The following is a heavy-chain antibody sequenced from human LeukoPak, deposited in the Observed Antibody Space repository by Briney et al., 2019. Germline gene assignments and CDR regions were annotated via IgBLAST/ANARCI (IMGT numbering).Heavy chain of an antibody. CDR2: ISWNSGSI. CDR3: ARDLGQYYDTSDNWFDP. J-gene: IGHJ5*02. V-gene: IGHV3-9*01. CDR1: GFTFDDYA. Sequence: GGSLRLSCAASGFTFDDYAMHWVRQAPGKGLEWVSGISWNSGSIGYADSVKGRFTISRDNAKNTLNLQMNSLRAEDTAVYYCARDLGQYYDTSDNWFDPWGQGTLVTVSS. D-gene: IGHD3-22*01.